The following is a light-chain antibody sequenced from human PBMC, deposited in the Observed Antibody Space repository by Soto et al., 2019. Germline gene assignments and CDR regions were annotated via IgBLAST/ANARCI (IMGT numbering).Light chain of an antibody. CDR2: KAS. Sequence: DIQMTQSPSTLSASVGDRVTITCRASQSIRSWLAWYQQKPGKAPNLLIYKASSLGSGVPSRFSGTGSGTEFTLTINSLQPDDFATYYCQQYNSSPYTFGQGTKLEIK. J-gene: IGKJ2*01. CDR3: QQYNSSPYT. V-gene: IGKV1-5*03. CDR1: QSIRSW.